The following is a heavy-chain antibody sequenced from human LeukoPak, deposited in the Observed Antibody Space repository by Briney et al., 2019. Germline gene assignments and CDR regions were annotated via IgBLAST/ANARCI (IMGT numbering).Heavy chain of an antibody. Sequence: SETLSLTCTVSGGSISSSSYYWGWIRQPPGKGLEWIGSIYYSGSTYYNPSLKSRVTISVDTSKNQFSLKLSSVTAADTAVYYCAGTLMGVRGLDYWGQGTLVTVSS. CDR2: IYYSGST. V-gene: IGHV4-39*01. J-gene: IGHJ4*02. CDR1: GGSISSSSYY. D-gene: IGHD3-10*01. CDR3: AGTLMGVRGLDY.